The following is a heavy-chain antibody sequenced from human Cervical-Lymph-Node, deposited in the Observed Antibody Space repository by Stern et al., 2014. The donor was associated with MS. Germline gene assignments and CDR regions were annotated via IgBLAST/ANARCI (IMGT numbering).Heavy chain of an antibody. Sequence: VQLVESGTEVKKPGSSVKVSCKAAGDTFDSYGISWVRQAPGQGLEWMGGLFPFLGTPIYAQKFQGRVTMTADESTTTAYMDLTSLSVEDTAVYYCATSTYGLVHWGQGTLVTVSS. V-gene: IGHV1-69*01. CDR2: LFPFLGTP. CDR3: ATSTYGLVH. D-gene: IGHD3-10*01. J-gene: IGHJ4*02. CDR1: GDTFDSYG.